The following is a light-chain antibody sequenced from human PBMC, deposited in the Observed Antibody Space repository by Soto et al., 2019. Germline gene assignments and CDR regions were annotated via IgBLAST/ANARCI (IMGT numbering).Light chain of an antibody. V-gene: IGKV3-11*01. CDR3: QQRSNWPSIT. J-gene: IGKJ5*01. Sequence: EIVLTQSACTLSSSPGERATLSCGASQSVSTNYLAWYQQKPGQAPRLLIYDASNRATGIPARFSGSGSGTDFTLTINSLEPEDSAVYYCQQRSNWPSITFGQGTRLEIK. CDR2: DAS. CDR1: QSVSTNY.